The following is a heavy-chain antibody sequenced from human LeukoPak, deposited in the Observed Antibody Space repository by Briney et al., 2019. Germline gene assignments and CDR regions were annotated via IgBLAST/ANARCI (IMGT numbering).Heavy chain of an antibody. CDR2: ISSSSTSI. CDR1: GFTISGYS. D-gene: IGHD1-26*01. Sequence: GGSLRLSCAASGFTISGYSINWVRQAPGKGLEWISYISSSSTSIYYADSVEGRFTSSRDNAKNSLYLQMNSLRAEDTAVYYCARGSGNRYWYFDLWGRGTLVTVSS. CDR3: ARGSGNRYWYFDL. V-gene: IGHV3-48*01. J-gene: IGHJ2*01.